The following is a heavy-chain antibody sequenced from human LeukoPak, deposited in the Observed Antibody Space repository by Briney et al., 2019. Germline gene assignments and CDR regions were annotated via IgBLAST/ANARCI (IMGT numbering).Heavy chain of an antibody. Sequence: SETLSLTCTVSGGSISSSSYYWGWIRQPPGKGLEWIGSIYYSGSTYYNPSLKSRVTISVDTSKNQFSLKLSSVTAADTAVYYCAGDYDISFFDPWGQGTLVTVSS. J-gene: IGHJ5*02. CDR2: IYYSGST. V-gene: IGHV4-39*01. CDR3: AGDYDISFFDP. CDR1: GGSISSSSYY. D-gene: IGHD3-9*01.